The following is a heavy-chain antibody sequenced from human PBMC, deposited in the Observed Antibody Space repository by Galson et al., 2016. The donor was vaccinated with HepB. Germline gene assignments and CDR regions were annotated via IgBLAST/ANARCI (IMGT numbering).Heavy chain of an antibody. D-gene: IGHD3-3*01. Sequence: SLRLSCAASGFTFKSYAMSWVRQAPGKGLEWVSGITDSGHNTYYADSVMGRFTISRDNSNNTLYLQMNSLRAEDTAVYYCAKREDPSVGDDFLSGYSMGVWGKGTTVTVSS. CDR2: ITDSGHNT. CDR3: AKREDPSVGDDFLSGYSMGV. V-gene: IGHV3-23*01. CDR1: GFTFKSYA. J-gene: IGHJ6*04.